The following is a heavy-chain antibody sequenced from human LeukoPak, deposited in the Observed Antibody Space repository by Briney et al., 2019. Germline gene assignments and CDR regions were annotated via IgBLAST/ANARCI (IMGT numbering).Heavy chain of an antibody. V-gene: IGHV4-4*09. J-gene: IGHJ6*03. CDR3: ARVRSQQLYLASRTPSNYYYYMDV. CDR2: IYTSGST. D-gene: IGHD6-13*01. Sequence: SETLSLTCTVSGGSISGYYWSWIRQPPGKGLEWIGYIYTSGSTNYKPCLKSRVTISVDTSKNQFSLKLSSVTAADTAVYYCARVRSQQLYLASRTPSNYYYYMDVWGKGTTVTVSS. CDR1: GGSISGYY.